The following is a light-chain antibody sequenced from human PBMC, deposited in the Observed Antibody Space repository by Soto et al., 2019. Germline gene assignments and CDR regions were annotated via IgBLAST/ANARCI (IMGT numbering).Light chain of an antibody. CDR1: QSVDSSF. V-gene: IGKV3-20*01. J-gene: IGKJ5*01. CDR3: QQYSTGPST. Sequence: EIVLTQSPGTLSLSPGERATLSCRASQSVDSSFLGWYQQKPGQPPRLLIYGASSRATGIPARFSGSGSGTDFTLTISSLHAADFAVYHCQQYSTGPSTFGQGTRLEIK. CDR2: GAS.